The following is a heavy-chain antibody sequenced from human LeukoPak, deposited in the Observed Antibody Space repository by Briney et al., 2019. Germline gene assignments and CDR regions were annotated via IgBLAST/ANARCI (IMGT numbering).Heavy chain of an antibody. CDR3: ARDGRGADAFDI. J-gene: IGHJ3*02. CDR1: GGSISSYY. Sequence: SETLSLTCTVSGGSISSYYWSWIRQPARKGLEWIGRIYTSGSTNYNPSLKSRVTMSVDTSKNQFSLKLSSATAADTAVYYCARDGRGADAFDIWGQGTMVTVSS. CDR2: IYTSGST. V-gene: IGHV4-4*07. D-gene: IGHD1-26*01.